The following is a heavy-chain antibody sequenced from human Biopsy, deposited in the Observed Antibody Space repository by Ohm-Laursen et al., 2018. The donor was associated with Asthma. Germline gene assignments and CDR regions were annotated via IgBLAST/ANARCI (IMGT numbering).Heavy chain of an antibody. CDR2: IYYSGRT. D-gene: IGHD6-6*01. V-gene: IGHV4-39*02. CDR3: ARAVSSSSYWYFDL. Sequence: SDTLSLTCFVSGDAMSTSGSYWGWTRQSPGKGLEWIGSIYYSGRTYYNPSLESRVTISADTSKNHFSLKVTSVTAADTAVYYCARAVSSSSYWYFDLWGRGDLVTVSS. J-gene: IGHJ2*01. CDR1: GDAMSTSGSY.